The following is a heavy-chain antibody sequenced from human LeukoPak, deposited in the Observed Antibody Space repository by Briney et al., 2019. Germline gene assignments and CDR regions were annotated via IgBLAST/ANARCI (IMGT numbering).Heavy chain of an antibody. V-gene: IGHV3-30*18. J-gene: IGHJ4*02. Sequence: SGGSLRLSCAASGFTFSSYGMHWVRRAPGKGLEWVAVISYDGSNKYYADSVKGRFTISRDNSKNTLYLQMNSLRAEDTAVYYCAKVFKPYGDYSLMYYFDYWGQGTLVTVSS. CDR3: AKVFKPYGDYSLMYYFDY. D-gene: IGHD4-17*01. CDR2: ISYDGSNK. CDR1: GFTFSSYG.